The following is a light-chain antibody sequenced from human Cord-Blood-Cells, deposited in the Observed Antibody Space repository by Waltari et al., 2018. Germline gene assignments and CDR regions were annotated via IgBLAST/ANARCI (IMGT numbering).Light chain of an antibody. CDR3: QQYDNLPPLT. J-gene: IGKJ4*01. V-gene: IGKV1-33*01. CDR2: DAS. Sequence: DIQMTQSPSSLSASVGERVTITCQASQDSRDYLNWYQQKPGKAPKLLIYDASNLETGVPSRFSGSGSGTDFTFTISSLQPEDIATYYCQQYDNLPPLTFGGGTKVEIK. CDR1: QDSRDY.